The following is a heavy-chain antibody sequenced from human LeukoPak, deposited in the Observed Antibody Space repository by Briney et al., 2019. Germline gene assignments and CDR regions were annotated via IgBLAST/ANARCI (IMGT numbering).Heavy chain of an antibody. Sequence: GGSLRLPCAASGFTFNSYAMNWVRQAPGKGLEWVSVISGSGAYTDYADSVKGRFTISRDNSRDTLYLQMNCLRAEDTAVYYCAKDHCSSSSCYADAFDIWGQGTMVTVSS. CDR1: GFTFNSYA. D-gene: IGHD2-2*01. CDR2: ISGSGAYT. CDR3: AKDHCSSSSCYADAFDI. J-gene: IGHJ3*02. V-gene: IGHV3-23*01.